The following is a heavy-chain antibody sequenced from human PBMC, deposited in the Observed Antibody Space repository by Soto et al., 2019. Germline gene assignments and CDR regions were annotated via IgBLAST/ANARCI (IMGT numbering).Heavy chain of an antibody. D-gene: IGHD2-15*01. V-gene: IGHV1-58*01. CDR3: AAELYSGGSCCSFDI. CDR2: IVVGSGST. J-gene: IGHJ3*02. CDR1: GFAFSNSA. Sequence: QMQVVQSGPEVKQPGTSVKVSCKTSGFAFSNSAVQWVRQARGQRLEWMGWIVVGSGSTNYEQRFQERVTITRDMSTSTVHMELSSLRSEDTAVYYCAAELYSGGSCCSFDIWGQVTMVTVSS.